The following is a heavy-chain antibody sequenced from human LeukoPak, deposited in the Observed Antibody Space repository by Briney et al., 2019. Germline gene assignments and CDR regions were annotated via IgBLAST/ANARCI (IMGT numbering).Heavy chain of an antibody. D-gene: IGHD7-27*01. CDR2: INPNSGGT. J-gene: IGHJ2*01. Sequence: ASVKVSCKASGYTFTGYYMHWVRQATGQGLEWIGWINPNSGGTNYATKFQGRVTMTSDTSISTAYMELSRLRSDDTAVYYCARFGSNWGFRYFDLWGRGTLVTVSS. CDR1: GYTFTGYY. V-gene: IGHV1-2*02. CDR3: ARFGSNWGFRYFDL.